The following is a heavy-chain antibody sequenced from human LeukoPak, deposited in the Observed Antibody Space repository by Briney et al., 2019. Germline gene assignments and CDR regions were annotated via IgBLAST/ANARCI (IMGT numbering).Heavy chain of an antibody. CDR1: GYSFKDYF. CDR2: ISAYNGNT. V-gene: IGHV1-18*04. D-gene: IGHD3-3*01. J-gene: IGHJ4*02. CDR3: ARDRLPTFWSGSYYFDY. Sequence: EASVKVSCKASGYSFKDYFIYWVRQAPGQGLEWMGWISAYNGNTNYAQKLQGRVTMTTDTSTSTAYMELRSLRSDDTAVYYCARDRLPTFWSGSYYFDYWGQGTLVTVSS.